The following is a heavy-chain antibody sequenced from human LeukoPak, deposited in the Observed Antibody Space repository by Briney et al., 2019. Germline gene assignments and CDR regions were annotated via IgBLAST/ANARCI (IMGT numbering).Heavy chain of an antibody. Sequence: GGSLRVSCAVPGFTFSSYEMNCVRQAPGKGLECGSYNSSNGNTAYYTHSVKGRFTISRDNATNSLYLQMNSLRGEDTAVYYCARGGAVAGLFWGQGTLVTVSS. CDR3: ARGGAVAGLF. J-gene: IGHJ4*02. V-gene: IGHV3-48*03. CDR1: GFTFSSYE. D-gene: IGHD6-19*01. CDR2: NSSNGNTA.